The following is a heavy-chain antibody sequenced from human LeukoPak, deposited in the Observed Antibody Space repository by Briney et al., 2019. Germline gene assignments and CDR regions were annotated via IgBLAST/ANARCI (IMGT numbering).Heavy chain of an antibody. Sequence: SETLSLTCAVYGGSFSGYYWSWIRQPPGKGLEWIGYIYYSGDTNYNPSLKGRVTISVDTSKNQVSLKLSSVTAADTAVYYCARDPSGYFNYWGQGTLVTVSS. CDR1: GGSFSGYY. CDR3: ARDPSGYFNY. D-gene: IGHD3-22*01. CDR2: IYYSGDT. J-gene: IGHJ4*02. V-gene: IGHV4-59*01.